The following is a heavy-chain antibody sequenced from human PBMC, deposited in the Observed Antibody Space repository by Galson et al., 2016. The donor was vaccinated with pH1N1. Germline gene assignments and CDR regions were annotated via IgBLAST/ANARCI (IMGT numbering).Heavy chain of an antibody. CDR3: ARGDYGDSLYWYFDV. CDR2: TYYGGST. Sequence: ETLSLTCTISTGSISGYYWTWIRQPPGKGLEWIGYTYYGGSTNYNPSLKSRLTISIDTSKNQFSPKLSSLTAADTAVYSCARGDYGDSLYWYFDVWGGGTLVTVSS. CDR1: TGSISGYY. V-gene: IGHV4-59*01. J-gene: IGHJ2*01. D-gene: IGHD4-17*01.